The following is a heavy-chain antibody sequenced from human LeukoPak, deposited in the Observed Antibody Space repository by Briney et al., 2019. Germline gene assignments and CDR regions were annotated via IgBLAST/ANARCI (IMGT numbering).Heavy chain of an antibody. CDR3: ARLPPKDYYDSSGYYYVVPM. CDR2: IYYSGST. Sequence: SETLSLTCTVSGGSISSYYWSWIRQPPGKGLEWIGYIYYSGSTNYNPSLKSRVTISVDTSKNQFSLKLSSVTAADTAVYYCARLPPKDYYDSSGYYYVVPMWGQGTLVTVSS. V-gene: IGHV4-59*08. D-gene: IGHD3-22*01. CDR1: GGSISSYY. J-gene: IGHJ4*02.